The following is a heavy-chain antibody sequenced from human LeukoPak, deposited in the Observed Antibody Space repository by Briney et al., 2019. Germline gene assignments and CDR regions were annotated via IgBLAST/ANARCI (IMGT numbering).Heavy chain of an antibody. J-gene: IGHJ3*02. CDR1: GFTFSSYS. D-gene: IGHD6-13*01. CDR3: ASEYSSSWYRGAFDI. CDR2: ISSSSSCV. V-gene: IGHV3-21*01. Sequence: GGSLRLSCAASGFTFSSYSMNWVRQAPGKGLEWVSSISSSSSCVYYADSVKGRFTISRDNAKNSLYLQMNSLRAEDTAVYYCASEYSSSWYRGAFDIWGQGTMVTVSS.